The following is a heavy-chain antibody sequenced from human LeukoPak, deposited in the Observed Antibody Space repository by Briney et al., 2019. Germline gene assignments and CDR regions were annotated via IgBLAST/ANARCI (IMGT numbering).Heavy chain of an antibody. CDR2: IYPGDSDT. V-gene: IGHV5-51*01. CDR1: GYSFTSYW. CDR3: ARPRGMVVVTAIPYYFDY. D-gene: IGHD2-21*02. Sequence: GESLKISCKGSGYSFTSYWIGWVRQMPGKGLEWMGIIYPGDSDTRYSPSFQGQVTLSADKSISTAYLQWSSLKASDTAMYYCARPRGMVVVTAIPYYFDYWGQGTLVTVSS. J-gene: IGHJ4*02.